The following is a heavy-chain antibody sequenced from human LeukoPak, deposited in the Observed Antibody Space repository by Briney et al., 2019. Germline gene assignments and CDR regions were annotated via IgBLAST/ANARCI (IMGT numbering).Heavy chain of an antibody. CDR1: GGSISSGSYY. J-gene: IGHJ4*02. CDR2: IYTSGST. V-gene: IGHV4-61*02. CDR3: ASGAPRSCFY. D-gene: IGHD4-17*01. Sequence: SETLSLTCTVSGGSISSGSYYWSWIRQPAGKGLEWIGRIYTSGSTNYNPSLKSRVTISIDTSKNQFSLKLSSVTAADTAVYYCASGAPRSCFYWGQGTLVTVSS.